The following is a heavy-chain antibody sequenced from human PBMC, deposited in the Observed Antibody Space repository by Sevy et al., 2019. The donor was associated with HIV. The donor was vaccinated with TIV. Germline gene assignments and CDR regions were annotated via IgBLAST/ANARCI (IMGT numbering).Heavy chain of an antibody. CDR1: GITFSSHA. J-gene: IGHJ4*02. D-gene: IGHD4-17*01. CDR2: ISYDGSNK. CDR3: ARADYGDYSGEFDY. V-gene: IGHV3-30-3*01. Sequence: GGSLRLSCTASGITFSSHAMHWVRQAPGKGLEWVTIISYDGSNKYYADSVKGRFTISRDNSKNTLYLQMNSLRAEDTAVYYCARADYGDYSGEFDYWGQGTLVTVSS.